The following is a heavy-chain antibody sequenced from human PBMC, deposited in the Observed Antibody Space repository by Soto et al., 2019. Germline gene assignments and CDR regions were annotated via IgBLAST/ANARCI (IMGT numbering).Heavy chain of an antibody. Sequence: EVQLLESGGGLVQPGGSLRLSCAASGFSFSTYSMAWVRQTPGKGLAWVSGLSGGGSNTFYADSVQGRFTISVDNSTNTVYLQMNSLRVEDTAVDYCARWDGYGDVWGQGTLVTVSS. D-gene: IGHD4-17*01. CDR2: LSGGGSNT. CDR3: ARWDGYGDV. V-gene: IGHV3-23*01. J-gene: IGHJ4*02. CDR1: GFSFSTYS.